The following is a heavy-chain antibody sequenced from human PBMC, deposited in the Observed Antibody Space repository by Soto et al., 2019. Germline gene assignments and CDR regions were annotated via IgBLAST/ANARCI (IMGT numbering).Heavy chain of an antibody. D-gene: IGHD6-19*01. J-gene: IGHJ4*02. CDR3: ARQYSSGWYSYFDY. V-gene: IGHV4-31*03. CDR2: IYYSGST. CDR1: GGSISSGGYY. Sequence: LSLTCTVSGGSISSGGYYWSWIRQHPGKGLEWIGYIYYSGSTYYNPSLKSRVTISVDTSKNQFSLKLSSVTAADTAVYYCARQYSSGWYSYFDYWGQGTLVTVSS.